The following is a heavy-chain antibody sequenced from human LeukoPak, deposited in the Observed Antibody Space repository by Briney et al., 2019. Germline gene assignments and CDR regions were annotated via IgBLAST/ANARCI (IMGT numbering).Heavy chain of an antibody. D-gene: IGHD2-2*01. CDR1: GGSISSYY. J-gene: IGHJ6*03. CDR2: IYFTGTT. CDR3: AALAHWLGSSCYAGYFYYYYYMDV. V-gene: IGHV4-59*08. Sequence: SETLSLTCTVSGGSISSYYWTWIRQSPGKGLEWIGYIYFTGTTHYNPSLKSRLSISVDTSNNQFSLRLSSVTAADAAVYYCAALAHWLGSSCYAGYFYYYYYMDVWGRGTTVTVSS.